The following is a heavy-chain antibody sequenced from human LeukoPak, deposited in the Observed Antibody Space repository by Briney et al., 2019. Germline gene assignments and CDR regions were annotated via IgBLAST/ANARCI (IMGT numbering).Heavy chain of an antibody. CDR2: ISYDGSNK. CDR1: GFTFSSYD. J-gene: IGHJ6*02. Sequence: PGGSLRLSCAASGFTFSSYDMHWLRQAPGKALECVGVISYDGSNKYYADSVKGRFTISRDNSKNTLYLQMNSLRAEDTAVYYCANGGSGSYYYYYYGMDVWGQGTTVTVSS. V-gene: IGHV3-30*18. D-gene: IGHD3-10*01. CDR3: ANGGSGSYYYYYYGMDV.